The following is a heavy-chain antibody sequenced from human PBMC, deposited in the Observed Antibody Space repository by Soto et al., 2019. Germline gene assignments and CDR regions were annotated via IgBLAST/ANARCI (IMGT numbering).Heavy chain of an antibody. V-gene: IGHV5-51*01. CDR2: IYPGDSDT. J-gene: IGHJ6*02. CDR1: GYSFTSYW. Sequence: PGESLKISCKGSGYSFTSYWIGWVRQMPGKGLEWMGIIYPGDSDTRYSPSFQGQVTISADKSISTAYLQWSSLKASDTAMYYCARNLRAAAELYHYGMDVWGQGTTVTVSS. D-gene: IGHD6-13*01. CDR3: ARNLRAAAELYHYGMDV.